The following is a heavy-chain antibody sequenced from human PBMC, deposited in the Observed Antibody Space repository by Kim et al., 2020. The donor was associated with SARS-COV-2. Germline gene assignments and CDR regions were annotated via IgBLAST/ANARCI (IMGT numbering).Heavy chain of an antibody. D-gene: IGHD6-19*01. V-gene: IGHV3-23*01. J-gene: IGHJ5*01. CDR3: VKGLLYSSGDS. Sequence: GGSLRLSCAASGLFFSTYAMTWVRQAPGKGLEWVSAISGSGRDTYYADSVKGRFTISRDNSKNTLYLQMNSLKTEDAAIYYCVKGLLYSSGDSWGQGTLVTV. CDR1: GLFFSTYA. CDR2: ISGSGRDT.